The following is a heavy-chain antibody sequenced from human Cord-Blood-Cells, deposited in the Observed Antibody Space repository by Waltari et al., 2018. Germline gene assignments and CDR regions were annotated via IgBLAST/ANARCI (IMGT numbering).Heavy chain of an antibody. CDR1: GGSFSGYY. J-gene: IGHJ4*02. V-gene: IGHV4-34*01. D-gene: IGHD6-13*01. Sequence: QVQLQQWGAGLLKPSEPLSLTCAVYGGSFSGYYWCWIRQPPGKGLEWIGEINHSGSTNYNPSLKSRVTISVDTSKNQFSLKLSSVTAADTAVYYCARHKGAAAARPFDYWGQGTLVTVSS. CDR3: ARHKGAAAARPFDY. CDR2: INHSGST.